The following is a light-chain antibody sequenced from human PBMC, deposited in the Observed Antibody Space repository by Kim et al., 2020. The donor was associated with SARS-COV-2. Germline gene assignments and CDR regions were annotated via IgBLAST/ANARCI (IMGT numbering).Light chain of an antibody. CDR3: QQYNNRPPLT. CDR2: GAS. J-gene: IGKJ4*01. CDR1: QSVSSN. V-gene: IGKV3D-15*01. Sequence: EIVMTQSPATLSVSPGERATLSCRASQSVSSNLAWYQQKPGQAPRLLIYGASIRATGIPARFSGSGSGTEFTLTISSLQSEDFAVYYCQQYNNRPPLTFGGETKVDI.